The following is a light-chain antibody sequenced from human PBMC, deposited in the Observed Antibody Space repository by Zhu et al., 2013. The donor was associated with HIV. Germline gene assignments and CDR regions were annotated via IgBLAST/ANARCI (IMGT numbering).Light chain of an antibody. CDR3: QAWDSSIVV. Sequence: SFDLTQSPSVSVSPGQTATITCSGDKLGDKFVYWYQQKPGQSPLLVIDDDDKRPSGIPERFSGSNSGNTATLTIRGTQAMDEADYYCQAWDSSIVVFGGGTKLTVL. J-gene: IGLJ2*01. V-gene: IGLV3-1*01. CDR1: KLGDKF. CDR2: DDD.